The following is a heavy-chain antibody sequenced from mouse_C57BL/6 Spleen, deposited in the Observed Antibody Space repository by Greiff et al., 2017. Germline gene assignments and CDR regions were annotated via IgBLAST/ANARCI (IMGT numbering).Heavy chain of an antibody. V-gene: IGHV1-81*01. CDR2: IYPRSGNT. Sequence: QVQLKQSGAELARPGASVKLSCKASGYTFTSYGISWVKQRTGQGLEWIGEIYPRSGNTYYNEKFKGKATLTADKSSSAASMELRSLTSEDPAVYFCARDCSGYFDVWGKGTTVTVAS. CDR1: GYTFTSYG. J-gene: IGHJ1*03. CDR3: ARDCSGYFDV.